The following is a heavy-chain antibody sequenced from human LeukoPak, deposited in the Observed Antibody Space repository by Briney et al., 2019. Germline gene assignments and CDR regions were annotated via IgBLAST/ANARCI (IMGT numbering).Heavy chain of an antibody. D-gene: IGHD3-3*01. Sequence: GGSLRLSCAASGFTFSSYAMSWVRQAPGKGLEWVSAISGSGGSTYYADSVKGRFTISRDNPKNTLYLQMNSLRAEDTAVYYCAKDQNYDFWGYNWFDPWGQGTLVTVSS. CDR2: ISGSGGST. V-gene: IGHV3-23*01. J-gene: IGHJ5*02. CDR1: GFTFSSYA. CDR3: AKDQNYDFWGYNWFDP.